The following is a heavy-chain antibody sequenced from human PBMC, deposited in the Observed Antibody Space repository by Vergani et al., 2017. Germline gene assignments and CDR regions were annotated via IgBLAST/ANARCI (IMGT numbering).Heavy chain of an antibody. CDR3: ARDLTPFRYYAPSEPQH. D-gene: IGHD2-2*01. Sequence: QVQLVQSGAEVKKPGASVKVSCKASGYTFTSYYMHWVRQAPGQGLEWMGIINPSGGSTSYAQKFQGRVTMTRDTSTSTVYMELSSLRSEDTAVYYCARDLTPFRYYAPSEPQHWGQGTLVTVSS. V-gene: IGHV1-46*01. J-gene: IGHJ1*01. CDR1: GYTFTSYY. CDR2: INPSGGST.